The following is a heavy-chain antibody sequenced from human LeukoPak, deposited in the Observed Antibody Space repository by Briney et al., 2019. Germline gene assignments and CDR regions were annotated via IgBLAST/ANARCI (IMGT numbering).Heavy chain of an antibody. CDR1: GYTFTSYG. CDR3: ARVGIQLWYTSDY. J-gene: IGHJ4*02. V-gene: IGHV1-18*01. D-gene: IGHD5-18*01. Sequence: ASVKVSCKASGYTFTSYGISWVRQAPGQGLEWMGWSSAHNGNTNYAQNLQGRVTMTMDTSTSTAYMELRSLRSDDTAVYYCARVGIQLWYTSDYWGQGTLVTVSS. CDR2: SSAHNGNT.